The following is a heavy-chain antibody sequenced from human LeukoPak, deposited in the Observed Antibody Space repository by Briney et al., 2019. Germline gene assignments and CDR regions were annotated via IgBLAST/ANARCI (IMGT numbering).Heavy chain of an antibody. V-gene: IGHV4-59*01. CDR3: ARYVWGSYPTFEDY. J-gene: IGHJ4*02. CDR2: IYYSGST. D-gene: IGHD3-16*02. Sequence: SETLSLTCTVSGDSISSYYWSWIRQPPGKGLEGIGYIYYSGSTNYNPSLKSRVTISVDTSKNQFSLKLSSVTAADTAVYYCARYVWGSYPTFEDYWGQGTLVTVSS. CDR1: GDSISSYY.